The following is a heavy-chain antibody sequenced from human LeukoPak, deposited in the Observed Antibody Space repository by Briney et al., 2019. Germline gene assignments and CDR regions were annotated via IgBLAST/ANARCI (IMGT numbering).Heavy chain of an antibody. CDR1: GFTFSSYG. D-gene: IGHD2-2*01. Sequence: GGSLRLSCAASGFTFSSYGMHWVRQAPGKGLEWVAFIWYDGSNKYYADSVKGRFTISRDNSKNTLYLQMNSLRAEDTAVYYWAKDVPLSPAPFAPGGKGPRVTVPS. CDR3: AKDVPLSPAPFAP. CDR2: IWYDGSNK. J-gene: IGHJ5*02. V-gene: IGHV3-30*02.